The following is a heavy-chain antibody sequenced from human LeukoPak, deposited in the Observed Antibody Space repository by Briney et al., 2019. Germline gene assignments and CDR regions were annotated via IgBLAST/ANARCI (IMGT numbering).Heavy chain of an antibody. CDR3: ARVTWYFEL. CDR1: GDSVSSNSAA. Sequence: SQTLSLTCAISGDSVSSNSAAWNWIRLSPSRGLEWLGRTYYRSKWYNDYAVSVKSRITINPDTSKNQFSLQLASVTPEDTAVYFCARVTWYFELWGRGTLVTVSS. CDR2: TYYRSKWYN. V-gene: IGHV6-1*01. J-gene: IGHJ2*01.